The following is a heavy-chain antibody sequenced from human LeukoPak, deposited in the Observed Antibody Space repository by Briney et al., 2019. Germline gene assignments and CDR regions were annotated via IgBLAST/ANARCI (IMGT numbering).Heavy chain of an antibody. J-gene: IGHJ6*03. CDR1: GYSISTNYY. Sequence: SETLSLTCTVSGYSISTNYYWAWIRQSPGTGLEWIGSVYHNGEAYYNPSLKSRVIISVDTSKNEFSLRLTSVTAADTAVYYCVTPRSWELSDMAVWGKGTTVIVSS. CDR3: VTPRSWELSDMAV. V-gene: IGHV4-38-2*02. D-gene: IGHD1-26*01. CDR2: VYHNGEA.